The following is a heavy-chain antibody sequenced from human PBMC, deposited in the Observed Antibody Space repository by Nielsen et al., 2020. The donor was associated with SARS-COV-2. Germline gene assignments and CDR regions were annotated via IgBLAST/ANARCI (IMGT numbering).Heavy chain of an antibody. CDR2: IIPIFGTA. CDR3: ARQIGTTVTPFDY. D-gene: IGHD4-17*01. J-gene: IGHJ4*02. V-gene: IGHV1-69*13. CDR1: GGTFSSYA. Sequence: SVKVSCKASGGTFSSYAISWVRQAPGQGLEWMGGIIPIFGTANYAQKFQGRVTITVDESTSTAYMELSSLRSEDTAVYYCARQIGTTVTPFDYWGQGTLVTVSS.